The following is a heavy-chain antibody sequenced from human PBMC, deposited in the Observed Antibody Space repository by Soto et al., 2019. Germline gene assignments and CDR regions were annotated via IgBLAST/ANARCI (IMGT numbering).Heavy chain of an antibody. CDR3: ALGGTYYDFWSGYAYYYYGMDV. V-gene: IGHV1-69*13. J-gene: IGHJ6*02. CDR1: GGTFSSYA. D-gene: IGHD3-3*01. CDR2: IIPIFGTA. Sequence: SVKVSCKASGGTFSSYAISWVRQAPGQGLEWMGGIIPIFGTANYAQKFQGRVTITADESTSTAYIELSSLRSEDTAVYYCALGGTYYDFWSGYAYYYYGMDVWGQGTTVTVSS.